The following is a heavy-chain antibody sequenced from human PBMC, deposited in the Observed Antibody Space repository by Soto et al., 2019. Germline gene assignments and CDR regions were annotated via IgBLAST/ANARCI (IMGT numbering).Heavy chain of an antibody. V-gene: IGHV1-69*13. CDR3: ASAPGRDGYNYQLSGFDY. CDR1: GGTFSSYA. D-gene: IGHD5-12*01. Sequence: SVKVSCKASGGTFSSYAISWVRQAPGQGLEWMGGIIPIFGTANYAQKFQGRVTITADESTSTAYMELSSLRSEDTAVYYCASAPGRDGYNYQLSGFDYWGQRTLVTVSS. J-gene: IGHJ4*02. CDR2: IIPIFGTA.